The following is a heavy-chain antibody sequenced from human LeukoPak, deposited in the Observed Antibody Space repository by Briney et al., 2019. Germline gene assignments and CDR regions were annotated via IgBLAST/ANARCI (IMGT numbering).Heavy chain of an antibody. Sequence: TGGSLRLSCAASGFTFSSYAMSWVRQAPGKGLEWVSAIRGSGGSTYYADSVKGRFTISRDNSKNTLYLQMNSLRAEDTAVYYCAKDRYGSGSYYEPYNWFDPWGQGTLVTVSS. CDR3: AKDRYGSGSYYEPYNWFDP. D-gene: IGHD3-10*01. CDR1: GFTFSSYA. CDR2: IRGSGGST. J-gene: IGHJ5*02. V-gene: IGHV3-23*01.